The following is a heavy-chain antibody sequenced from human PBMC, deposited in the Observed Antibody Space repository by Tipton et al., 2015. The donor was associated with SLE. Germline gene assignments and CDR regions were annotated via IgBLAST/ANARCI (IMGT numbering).Heavy chain of an antibody. V-gene: IGHV4-39*07. CDR2: IYYSGST. Sequence: TLSLTCTVSGGSISSSSYYWGWIRQPPGKGLEWIGSIYYSGSTYYNPPLKSRVTLSVDTSKNQFSLKLSSVTAADTAVYYCARVSHTISAFDIWGQGTMVTVSS. D-gene: IGHD5-12*01. CDR1: GGSISSSSYY. J-gene: IGHJ3*02. CDR3: ARVSHTISAFDI.